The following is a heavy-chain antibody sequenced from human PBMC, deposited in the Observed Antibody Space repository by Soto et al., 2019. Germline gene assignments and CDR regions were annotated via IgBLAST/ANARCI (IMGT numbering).Heavy chain of an antibody. CDR2: ISGSGGST. V-gene: IGHV3-23*01. D-gene: IGHD3-3*01. Sequence: GGSLRLSCAASGFTFSSYAMSWVRQAPGKGLEWVSAISGSGGSTYYADSVKGRFTISRDNSKNSLYLQMNSLRAEDTAVYYCAGDIGEYYDFWSGYSWFDPWGQGTLVTVSS. CDR3: AGDIGEYYDFWSGYSWFDP. CDR1: GFTFSSYA. J-gene: IGHJ5*02.